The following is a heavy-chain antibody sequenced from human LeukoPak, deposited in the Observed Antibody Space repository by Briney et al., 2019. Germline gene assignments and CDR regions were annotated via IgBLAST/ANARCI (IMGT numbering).Heavy chain of an antibody. CDR3: SRHEYYYDSSGYTQYGDY. CDR1: GFTFSGSA. CDR2: IRSKANSYAR. D-gene: IGHD3-22*01. J-gene: IGHJ4*02. V-gene: IGHV3-73*01. Sequence: AGGSLRLSCAASGFTFSGSAMHWVRQASGKGLEWVGRIRSKANSYARGYAASVKRKFTISTDDSKNTAYLQMHSLKTEDTAVYYCSRHEYYYDSSGYTQYGDYWGQGTLVTVSS.